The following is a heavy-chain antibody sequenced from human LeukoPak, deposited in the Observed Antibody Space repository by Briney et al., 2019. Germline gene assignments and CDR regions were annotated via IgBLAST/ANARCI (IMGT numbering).Heavy chain of an antibody. CDR1: GFTFDDYT. CDR2: ISWNGVST. J-gene: IGHJ4*02. Sequence: GGSLRLSCTASGFTFDDYTMHWVRQAPGKGLEWVSLISWNGVSTYYADSVKGRFTISRDISKNSLYLQMNSLRTEDTALYYCAKERGSSGYFDYWGQGTLVTVSS. CDR3: AKERGSSGYFDY. D-gene: IGHD6-6*01. V-gene: IGHV3-43*01.